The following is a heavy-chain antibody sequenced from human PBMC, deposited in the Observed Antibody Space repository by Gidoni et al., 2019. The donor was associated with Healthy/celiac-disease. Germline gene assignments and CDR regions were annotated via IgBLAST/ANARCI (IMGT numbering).Heavy chain of an antibody. CDR1: GYTFTGYY. CDR2: INPNSGGT. V-gene: IGHV1-2*02. J-gene: IGHJ3*02. D-gene: IGHD2-2*01. Sequence: QVQLVQSGAEVKKPGASVKVSCKASGYTFTGYYMHWVRQAPGQGLEWMGWINPNSGGTNYAQKFQGRVTMTRDTSISTAYMELSRLRSDDTAVYYCARESPYCSSTSSPDAFDIWGQGTMVTVSS. CDR3: ARESPYCSSTSSPDAFDI.